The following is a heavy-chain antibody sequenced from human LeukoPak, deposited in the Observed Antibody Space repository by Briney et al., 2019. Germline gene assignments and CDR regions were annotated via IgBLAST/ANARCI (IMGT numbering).Heavy chain of an antibody. CDR3: ARHPHYDFWSGYYVDY. V-gene: IGHV4-34*01. D-gene: IGHD3-3*01. CDR1: GGSFSGYY. Sequence: SETLSLTCAVYGGSFSGYYWSWIRQPPGKGLEWIGEINHSGSTNYNPSLKSRVTISVDTSKNQFSLKLSSVTAADTAVYYCARHPHYDFWSGYYVDYWGQGTLVTVSS. J-gene: IGHJ4*02. CDR2: INHSGST.